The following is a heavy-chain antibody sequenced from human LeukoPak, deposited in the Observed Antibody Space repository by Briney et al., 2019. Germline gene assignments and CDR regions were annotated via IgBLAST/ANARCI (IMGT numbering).Heavy chain of an antibody. D-gene: IGHD5-24*01. CDR1: GGSVNSGTYY. Sequence: ETESLTCTVSGGSVNSGTYYWSRIRQPPGKGLEWIGYISYSGSTNFNPSLKSRVTMSLDTSRNQFSLKLTSLTAADTAVYYCARGAMATTPFFDYWGQGTLVTVSS. CDR2: ISYSGST. CDR3: ARGAMATTPFFDY. V-gene: IGHV4-61*01. J-gene: IGHJ4*02.